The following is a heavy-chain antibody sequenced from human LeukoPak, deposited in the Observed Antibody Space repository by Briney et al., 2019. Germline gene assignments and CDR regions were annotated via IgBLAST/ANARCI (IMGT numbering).Heavy chain of an antibody. CDR2: ISSSGNTI. Sequence: GGPLRLSCAASGFTFSDYYMSWIRHAPGKGLEWVSYISSSGNTIYYADSVKGRFTISRDNTKNSLYLQMNSLRAEDTAVYYCARGGYYGSGSYWAFDYWGQGTLVTVSS. V-gene: IGHV3-11*04. CDR1: GFTFSDYY. CDR3: ARGGYYGSGSYWAFDY. J-gene: IGHJ4*02. D-gene: IGHD3-10*01.